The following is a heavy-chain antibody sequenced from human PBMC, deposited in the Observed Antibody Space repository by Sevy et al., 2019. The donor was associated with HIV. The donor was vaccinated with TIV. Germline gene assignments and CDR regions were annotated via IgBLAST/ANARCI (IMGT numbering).Heavy chain of an antibody. J-gene: IGHJ2*01. V-gene: IGHV3-23*01. D-gene: IGHD2-15*01. Sequence: GGSLRLSCAASGFTFSNYAMSWVRQAPGKGLEWVSGISGSGGSTYYADSVKGRFTISRDNSKNTLYLQMSSLRAEYTAVYYCARNPGYCSGGTCYWYFDLWGRGTLVTVSS. CDR3: ARNPGYCSGGTCYWYFDL. CDR2: ISGSGGST. CDR1: GFTFSNYA.